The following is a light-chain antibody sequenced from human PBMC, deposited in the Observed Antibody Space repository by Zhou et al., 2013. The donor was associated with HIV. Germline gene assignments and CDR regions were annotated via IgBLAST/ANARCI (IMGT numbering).Light chain of an antibody. Sequence: EVVLTQSPATLSLSPGDGATLSCRASQSVSRYLAWYQQKPGQAPRLLIYDTSTRATGIPAKFSGSGSGTDFTLTISYLEPEDFAIYYCQQRFNWLSFGGGTKLEI. J-gene: IGKJ4*01. CDR3: QQRFNWLS. V-gene: IGKV3-11*01. CDR1: QSVSRY. CDR2: DTS.